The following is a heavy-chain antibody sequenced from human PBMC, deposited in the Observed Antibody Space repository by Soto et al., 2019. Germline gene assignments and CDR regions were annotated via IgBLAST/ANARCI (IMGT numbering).Heavy chain of an antibody. J-gene: IGHJ6*02. CDR3: ARGFGTLVRGIIREYFGMDV. CDR2: IIHSGST. D-gene: IGHD3-10*01. V-gene: IGHV4-34*01. CDR1: GGSFSGYY. Sequence: PSETLSLTCAVYGGSFSGYYWSWIRQPPGKGLEWIGEIIHSGSTKYNPSLRSRVTISVDTSKNQFSLRLSSVTAADTAVFYCARGFGTLVRGIIREYFGMDVWGQGTTVTVYS.